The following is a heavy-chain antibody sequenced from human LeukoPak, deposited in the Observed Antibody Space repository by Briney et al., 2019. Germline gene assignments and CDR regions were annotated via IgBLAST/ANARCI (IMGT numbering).Heavy chain of an antibody. V-gene: IGHV3-23*01. CDR3: AKDQGYSYGYPTFDY. CDR1: GFTFSSYA. Sequence: GGSLRLSCAASGFTFSSYAMSWVRQAPGKGLEWVSTISSSGGSTYYADSVKGRFTISRDSSKNTLYLQMNSLRAEDTAVYYCAKDQGYSYGYPTFDYWGQGTLVTVSS. CDR2: ISSSGGST. D-gene: IGHD5-18*01. J-gene: IGHJ4*02.